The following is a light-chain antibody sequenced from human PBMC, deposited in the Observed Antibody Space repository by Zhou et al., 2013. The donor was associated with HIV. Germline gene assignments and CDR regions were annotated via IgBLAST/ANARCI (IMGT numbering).Light chain of an antibody. J-gene: IGKJ4*01. CDR3: QQGLQIPPT. CDR2: LGS. CDR1: QSLTYSSGYNY. V-gene: IGKV2-28*01. Sequence: VVMTQSPVSLPVTPGETASMSCTSNQSLTYSSGYNYLDWYVQKSGQSPQLLIYLGSNRASGVPDRFSGSGSGTDFTLKITRVEAEDVGIYYCQQGLQIPPTFGGGTKVEIK.